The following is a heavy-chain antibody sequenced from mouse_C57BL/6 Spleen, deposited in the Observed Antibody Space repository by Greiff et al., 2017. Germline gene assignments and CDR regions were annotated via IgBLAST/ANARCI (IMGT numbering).Heavy chain of an antibody. CDR2: ISSGSSTI. CDR1: GFTFSDYG. CDR3: AILAYYSNYPYAMDY. Sequence: EVKLMASGGGLVKPGGSLKLSCAASGFTFSDYGMPWVRQAPEKGLAWVAYISSGSSTIYYADTVKGRFTISRDNAKNTLFLQMTSLRSEDTAMYYCAILAYYSNYPYAMDYWGQGTSGTVSS. J-gene: IGHJ4*01. V-gene: IGHV5-17*01. D-gene: IGHD2-5*01.